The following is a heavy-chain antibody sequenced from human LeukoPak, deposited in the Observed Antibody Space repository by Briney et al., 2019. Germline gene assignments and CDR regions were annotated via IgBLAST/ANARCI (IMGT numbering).Heavy chain of an antibody. CDR2: IYPGDSDT. V-gene: IGHV5-51*01. J-gene: IGHJ3*02. CDR3: ARHGERYYDSSGYYEAI. D-gene: IGHD3-22*01. Sequence: GESLKISCKGSGYSSTSYWIGWVRQMPGKGLEWMGIIYPGDSDTRYSPSFQGQVTISADKSISTAYLQWSSLKASDTAMYYCARHGERYYDSSGYYEAIWGQGTMVTVSS. CDR1: GYSSTSYW.